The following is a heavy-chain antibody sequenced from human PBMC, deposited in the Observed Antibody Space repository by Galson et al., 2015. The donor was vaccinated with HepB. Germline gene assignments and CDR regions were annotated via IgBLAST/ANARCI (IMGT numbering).Heavy chain of an antibody. CDR2: VTPILRVA. CDR3: ARSPGGSNNFDH. D-gene: IGHD4-11*01. Sequence: SVKVSCKASGGTFSSHTINWVRQAPGQGLEWMGGVTPILRVAHYAQKFQGRVSITADESTTTAYLYLSRLSSERTAVYYCARSPGGSNNFDHWGQGTRVTVSS. J-gene: IGHJ4*02. V-gene: IGHV1-69*13. CDR1: GGTFSSHT.